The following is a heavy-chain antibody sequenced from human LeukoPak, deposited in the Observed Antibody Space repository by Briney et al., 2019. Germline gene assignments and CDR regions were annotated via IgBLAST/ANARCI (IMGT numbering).Heavy chain of an antibody. V-gene: IGHV3-48*01. J-gene: IGHJ4*02. CDR3: ARSSRELGGYAPWELMPPFDY. Sequence: GGSLRLSCATSGFTFSNAWMNWVRQAPGKGLEWVSYISSSSRTIYYADSVKGRFTISRDNAKNSLYLQMNSLRAEDTAVYYCARSSRELGGYAPWELMPPFDYWGQGTLVTVSS. CDR1: GFTFSNAW. CDR2: ISSSSRTI. D-gene: IGHD1-7*01.